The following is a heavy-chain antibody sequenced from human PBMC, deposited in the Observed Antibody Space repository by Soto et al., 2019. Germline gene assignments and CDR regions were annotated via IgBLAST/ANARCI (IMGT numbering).Heavy chain of an antibody. CDR3: AKGGAYYYGSGG. D-gene: IGHD3-10*01. V-gene: IGHV3-23*01. Sequence: EVQLLESGGGLVQPGGSLRLSCAASGFTYSTYAMSWVRQAPGKGLEWVSAISDSGGSTYYADSVKGRFTISRDNSNNTLYLQINSLRAGDTAVYYCAKGGAYYYGSGGWGQGTLVTVSS. CDR2: ISDSGGST. CDR1: GFTYSTYA. J-gene: IGHJ4*02.